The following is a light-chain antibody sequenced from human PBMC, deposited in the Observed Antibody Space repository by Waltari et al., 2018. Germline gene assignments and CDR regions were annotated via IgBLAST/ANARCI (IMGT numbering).Light chain of an antibody. CDR2: WAS. CDR1: QSILSTSNNKNY. J-gene: IGKJ4*01. V-gene: IGKV4-1*01. Sequence: IVMTQYPESLVVSLGERATINCKSSQSILSTSNNKNYLVWYQQRPGQPPRLLISWASTRESGVPDRFSGSGSGTDFTLTISSLQAEDVAVYYCQQCFGAPITFGGWTKVELK. CDR3: QQCFGAPIT.